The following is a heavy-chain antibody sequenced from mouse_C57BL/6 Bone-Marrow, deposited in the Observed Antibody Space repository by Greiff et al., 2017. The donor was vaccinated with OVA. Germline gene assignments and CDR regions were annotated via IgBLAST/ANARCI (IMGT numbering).Heavy chain of an antibody. V-gene: IGHV6-3*01. Sequence: EVQLVESGGGLVQPGGSMKLSCVASGFTFSNYWMNWVRPSPEKGLEWVAQIRLKSDNYATHYAESVKGRFTISRDDSKSSVYLQMNNLRAENTGVYYCTRGLLWFAYWGQGTLVTVSA. D-gene: IGHD1-1*01. CDR3: TRGLLWFAY. CDR2: IRLKSDNYAT. J-gene: IGHJ3*01. CDR1: GFTFSNYW.